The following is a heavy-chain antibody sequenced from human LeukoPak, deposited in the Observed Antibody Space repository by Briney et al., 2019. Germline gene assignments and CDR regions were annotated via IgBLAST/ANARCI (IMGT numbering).Heavy chain of an antibody. V-gene: IGHV4-34*01. Sequence: SETLSLTCAVYGGSFSGYYWSWIRQPPGKGLEWIGEINHSGSTNYNPSLKSRVTISVDTSKNQFSLKLSSVTAADTAVYYCVRCAGIAAAGKGIGIDYWGQGTLVTVSS. J-gene: IGHJ4*02. D-gene: IGHD6-13*01. CDR2: INHSGST. CDR3: VRCAGIAAAGKGIGIDY. CDR1: GGSFSGYY.